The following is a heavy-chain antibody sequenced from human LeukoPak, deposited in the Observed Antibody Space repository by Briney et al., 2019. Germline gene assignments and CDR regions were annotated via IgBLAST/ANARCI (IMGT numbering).Heavy chain of an antibody. D-gene: IGHD1-26*01. CDR2: IYPGDSDT. V-gene: IGHV5-51*03. CDR1: GYSFTSYW. Sequence: PGESLKISCKGSGYSFTSYWIGWVRQMPGKGLEWMGIIYPGDSDTRYSPSFQGQVTISADKSISTAYLQWSSLKASDTAMYYCARLCQGGIVGATTYYYYMDVWGKGTTVTVSS. CDR3: ARLCQGGIVGATTYYYYMDV. J-gene: IGHJ6*03.